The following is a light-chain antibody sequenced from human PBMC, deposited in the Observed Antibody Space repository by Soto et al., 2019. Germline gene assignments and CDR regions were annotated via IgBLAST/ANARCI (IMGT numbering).Light chain of an antibody. CDR3: QSFDYSVSDNFV. CDR2: GNN. J-gene: IGLJ1*01. V-gene: IGLV1-40*01. Sequence: QSALTQPPSVSGAPGQRVTISCSGSRSNIGAGYDVHWYQQLPGTAPKPLIFGNNNRPSGVPDRFSASISGTSASLAITGLQVEDEADYFCQSFDYSVSDNFVFGPGTKVTVL. CDR1: RSNIGAGYD.